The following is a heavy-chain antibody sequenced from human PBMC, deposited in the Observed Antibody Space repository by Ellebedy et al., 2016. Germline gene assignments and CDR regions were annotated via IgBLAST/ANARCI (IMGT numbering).Heavy chain of an antibody. CDR1: GFTFNNYA. Sequence: GGSLRLXCAASGFTFNNYAMTWVRQAPGKGMEWVSAISGSGANTYYADSVKGRFTISRDNSKNTLYLQMNSLRADDTAIYYCAKVPCTDTNCAHAPDAEFFQHWGQGTLVTVSS. J-gene: IGHJ1*01. D-gene: IGHD2-8*02. V-gene: IGHV3-23*01. CDR3: AKVPCTDTNCAHAPDAEFFQH. CDR2: ISGSGANT.